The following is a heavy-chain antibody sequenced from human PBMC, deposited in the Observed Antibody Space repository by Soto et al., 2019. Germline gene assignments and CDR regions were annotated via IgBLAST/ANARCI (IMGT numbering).Heavy chain of an antibody. Sequence: GGSLRLSCAASGFTVSSNYMSWVRQAPGKGLEWVSVIYSGGSTYYADSVKGRFTISRDNSKNTLYLQMNSLRAEDTAVYYCARGLLAEYFQHWGQGTLVTVSS. CDR3: ARGLLAEYFQH. V-gene: IGHV3-53*01. CDR2: IYSGGST. J-gene: IGHJ1*01. CDR1: GFTVSSNY.